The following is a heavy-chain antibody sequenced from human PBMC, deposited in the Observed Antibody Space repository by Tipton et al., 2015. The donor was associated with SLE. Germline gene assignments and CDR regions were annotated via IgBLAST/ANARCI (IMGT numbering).Heavy chain of an antibody. Sequence: SLRLSCAASGFTVSSNYMSWIRQAPGKGLEWVSYISSSSSYTNYADSVKGRFTISRDNAKNSLYLQMNSLRADDTAVYYCASLYSGYGNDAFDIWGQGTMVTVSS. CDR3: ASLYSGYGNDAFDI. J-gene: IGHJ3*02. D-gene: IGHD5-12*01. V-gene: IGHV3-11*03. CDR1: GFTVSSNY. CDR2: ISSSSSYT.